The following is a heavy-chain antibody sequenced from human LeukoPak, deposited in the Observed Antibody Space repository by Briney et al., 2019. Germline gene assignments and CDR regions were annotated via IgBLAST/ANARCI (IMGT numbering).Heavy chain of an antibody. V-gene: IGHV1-18*01. CDR2: ISAYNGNT. CDR1: GYTFTSYG. D-gene: IGHD6-19*01. Sequence: ASVKVSCKASGYTFTSYGISWVRQAPGQGLEWMGWISAYNGNTNYAQKLQGRITMTTDTSTSTAYMELRSLRSDDTAVYYCARDRGQQWLPQNDYWGQGTLVTVSS. J-gene: IGHJ4*02. CDR3: ARDRGQQWLPQNDY.